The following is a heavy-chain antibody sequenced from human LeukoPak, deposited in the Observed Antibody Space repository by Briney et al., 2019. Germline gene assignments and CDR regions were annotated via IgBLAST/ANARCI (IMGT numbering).Heavy chain of an antibody. CDR3: ARGPRIYYYYMDV. V-gene: IGHV4-59*12. D-gene: IGHD1-14*01. CDR1: GGSISSYY. CDR2: ISYSGST. Sequence: PSETLSLTCTVSGGSISSYYWSWIRQPPGRGLEWIGYISYSGSTNYNPSLKSRVTISVDTSKNQFSLKLSSVTAADTAVYYCARGPRIYYYYMDVWGKGTTVTVSS. J-gene: IGHJ6*03.